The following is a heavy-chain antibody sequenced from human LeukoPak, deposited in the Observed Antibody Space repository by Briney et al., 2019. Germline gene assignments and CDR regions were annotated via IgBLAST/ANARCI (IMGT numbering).Heavy chain of an antibody. CDR2: IYYTGYT. CDR1: GGSISSYY. J-gene: IGHJ4*02. Sequence: PSETLSLTCTVSGGSISSYYWSWIRQPPGKGLEWIGYIYYTGYTNYNPSLKSRVTISVGTSKKQFSLKLNSVTAADTAVYYCARRSSRYYGSGSYRKYYFDYWGQGTLVTVSS. V-gene: IGHV4-59*01. CDR3: ARRSSRYYGSGSYRKYYFDY. D-gene: IGHD3-10*01.